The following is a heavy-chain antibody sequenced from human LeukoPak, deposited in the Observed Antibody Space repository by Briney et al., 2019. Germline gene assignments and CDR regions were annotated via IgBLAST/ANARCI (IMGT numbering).Heavy chain of an antibody. V-gene: IGHV3-53*01. CDR3: AREGSGRTAYNDGLDV. CDR2: IRSGGST. Sequence: GGSLRLSCAASGFTVSSSYMTWVRQAPGRGLEWVSVIRSGGSTVYADSVKGRFTISRDNSKNTLYLQLNSLRAEDTAVYYCAREGSGRTAYNDGLDVWGQGTMVTVSS. J-gene: IGHJ3*01. CDR1: GFTVSSSY. D-gene: IGHD3-10*01.